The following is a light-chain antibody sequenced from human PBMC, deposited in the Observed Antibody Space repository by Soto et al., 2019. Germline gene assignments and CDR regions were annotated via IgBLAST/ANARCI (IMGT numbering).Light chain of an antibody. J-gene: IGKJ1*01. CDR2: DAS. V-gene: IGKV1-5*01. CDR1: QSIGSW. CDR3: QQYNSYWT. Sequence: DIQMTQSPSSLSASVGDTVTITCRASQSIGSWLAWYQQRPGKAPILLIYDASNLQTGVPSRFSGGRSGTEFTLTIRGLKPDEFATYYCQQYNSYWTFGPGTKVDIK.